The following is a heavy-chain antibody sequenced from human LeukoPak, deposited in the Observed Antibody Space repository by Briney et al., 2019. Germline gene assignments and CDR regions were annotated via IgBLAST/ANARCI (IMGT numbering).Heavy chain of an antibody. Sequence: SETLSLTCTVSGGSISSYYWSWIRQPPGKGLEWIGYIYYSGSTSYNPSLNSRVTVSLDTSKNQFSLNLSSVTAADTAVYYCARRESSGFFDYWGQGTLVTVSS. CDR1: GGSISSYY. CDR2: IYYSGST. J-gene: IGHJ4*02. D-gene: IGHD6-19*01. CDR3: ARRESSGFFDY. V-gene: IGHV4-59*08.